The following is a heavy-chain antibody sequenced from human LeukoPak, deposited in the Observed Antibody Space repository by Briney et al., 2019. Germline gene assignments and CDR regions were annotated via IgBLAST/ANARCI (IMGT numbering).Heavy chain of an antibody. Sequence: GGSLRLSCAAAGFTFSNYWMHWVRQAPGKGLGWVSRINRDVRSTNYTDSVKGRFTISRANAKTSISLQMNRLRAEATAVSYCAKASSILYGMDVWGQGTTVTVSS. CDR1: GFTFSNYW. J-gene: IGHJ6*02. CDR2: INRDVRST. D-gene: IGHD2-2*01. CDR3: AKASSILYGMDV. V-gene: IGHV3-74*01.